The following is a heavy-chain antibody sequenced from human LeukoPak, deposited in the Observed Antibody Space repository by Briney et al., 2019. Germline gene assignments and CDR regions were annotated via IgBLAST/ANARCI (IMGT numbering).Heavy chain of an antibody. J-gene: IGHJ6*02. D-gene: IGHD3-10*01. CDR1: GFTFSSYA. CDR3: AKGPYYGSGSSYYYYGLDV. CDR2: ISGSGST. Sequence: GGSLRLSCAADGFTFSSYAMSCVRQAPGKGLEWVSAISGSGSTYYADSVKGRFTISRDNSNNTLYLQMNSLRAEDTAVYYCAKGPYYGSGSSYYYYGLDVWGQGTTVTVSS. V-gene: IGHV3-23*01.